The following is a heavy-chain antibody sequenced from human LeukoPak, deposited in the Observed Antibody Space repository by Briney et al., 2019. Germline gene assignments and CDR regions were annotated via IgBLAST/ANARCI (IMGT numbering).Heavy chain of an antibody. V-gene: IGHV4-34*01. CDR3: ASVPAATYYYYGMDV. CDR1: GGSFSGYY. CDR2: INHSGST. J-gene: IGHJ6*02. D-gene: IGHD2-2*01. Sequence: PSETLSLTCAVYGGSFSGYYWSWIRQPPGKGLEWIGEINHSGSTNYNPSLKSRVTISVDTSKNQFSLKLSSVTAADTAVYYCASVPAATYYYYGMDVWGQGTTVTASS.